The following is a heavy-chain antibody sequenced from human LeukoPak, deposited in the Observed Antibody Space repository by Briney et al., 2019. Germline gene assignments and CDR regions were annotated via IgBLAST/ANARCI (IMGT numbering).Heavy chain of an antibody. CDR3: ARDHWSGYYYYYYYMDV. Sequence: GGSLRLSCAASGFTFSSYSMNWVRQAPGKGLEWVSYISSSSSTIYYADSVKGRFTISRDNAKNSLYLQMNSLRAEDTAVYYCARDHWSGYYYYYYYMDVWGKGTTVTVSS. V-gene: IGHV3-48*01. J-gene: IGHJ6*03. CDR2: ISSSSSTI. CDR1: GFTFSSYS. D-gene: IGHD3-3*01.